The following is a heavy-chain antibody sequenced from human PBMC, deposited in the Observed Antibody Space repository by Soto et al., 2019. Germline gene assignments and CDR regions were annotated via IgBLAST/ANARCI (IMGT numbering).Heavy chain of an antibody. CDR3: AKDLKGHDDRSGYYLDFYYGMDV. J-gene: IGHJ6*02. Sequence: GGSLRLSCAACGFTFSTYGMHWVRQAPGKGLEWVAVISYDEVNKFYVDSVEGRFTISRDNSKNTLYLQMNNLRAEDTAVYYCAKDLKGHDDRSGYYLDFYYGMDVWGQGTTVTVSS. CDR2: ISYDEVNK. V-gene: IGHV3-30*18. D-gene: IGHD3-22*01. CDR1: GFTFSTYG.